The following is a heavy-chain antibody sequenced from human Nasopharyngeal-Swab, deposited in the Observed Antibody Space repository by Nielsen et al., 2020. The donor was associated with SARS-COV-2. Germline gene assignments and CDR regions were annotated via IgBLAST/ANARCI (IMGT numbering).Heavy chain of an antibody. CDR1: GFTFSSYA. Sequence: GGSLRLSCAASGFTFSSYAMSWVRQAPGKGLEWVSAISGSGGSTYYADSVKGRFTISRDNSKNTLYLQMNSLRAEDTAVYYCANHRDYGETYYYMDVWGKGNTGTVSS. J-gene: IGHJ6*03. CDR2: ISGSGGST. V-gene: IGHV3-23*01. CDR3: ANHRDYGETYYYMDV. D-gene: IGHD4-17*01.